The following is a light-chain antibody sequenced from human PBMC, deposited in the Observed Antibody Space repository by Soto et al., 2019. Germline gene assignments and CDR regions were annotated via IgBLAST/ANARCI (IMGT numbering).Light chain of an antibody. CDR3: SSYRGGSHVV. CDR2: EVS. J-gene: IGLJ2*01. Sequence: QSVLTQPASVSGSPGQSSTISCAGTSSDVGGFNFVSWYQHHPGKAPKLVIYEVSNRPSGVSTRFSGSKSGNTASLTISGLQAEDEAEYYCSSYRGGSHVVFGGGTKLTVL. CDR1: SSDVGGFNF. V-gene: IGLV2-14*01.